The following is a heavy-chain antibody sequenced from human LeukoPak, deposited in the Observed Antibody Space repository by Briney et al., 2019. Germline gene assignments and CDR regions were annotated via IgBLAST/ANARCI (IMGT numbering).Heavy chain of an antibody. CDR3: ARDRGGTGYCSSTSCYVSLPDNWFDP. CDR2: ISSSSSYI. J-gene: IGHJ5*02. CDR1: GFTFSSYS. V-gene: IGHV3-21*01. Sequence: GGSLRLSCAASGFTFSSYSTNWVRQAPGKGLEWVSSISSSSSYIYYADSVKGRFTISRDNAKNSLYLQMNSLRAEDTAVYYCARDRGGTGYCSSTSCYVSLPDNWFDPWGQGTLVTVSS. D-gene: IGHD2-2*01.